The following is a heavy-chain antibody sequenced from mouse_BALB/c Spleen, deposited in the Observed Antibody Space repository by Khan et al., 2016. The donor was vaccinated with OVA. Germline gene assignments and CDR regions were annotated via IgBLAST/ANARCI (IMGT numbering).Heavy chain of an antibody. D-gene: IGHD4-1*01. CDR2: ISSAGDYT. J-gene: IGHJ3*01. V-gene: IGHV5-6*01. Sequence: EVELVESGGDLVKPGGSLKLSCAASGFSFSSYGMSWVRQTPDKRLEWVATISSAGDYTYYPDNVKGRFTFSRDNAKNTLYLQMCSVKSEDTAMVYCASDLTGAFAYWGQGTLVNVSA. CDR1: GFSFSSYG. CDR3: ASDLTGAFAY.